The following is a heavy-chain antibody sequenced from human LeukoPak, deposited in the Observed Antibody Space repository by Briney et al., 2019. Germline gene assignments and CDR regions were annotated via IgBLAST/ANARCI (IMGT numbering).Heavy chain of an antibody. Sequence: GGSLRLSCAASGFTFDDYAMHWVRQAPGKGLEWVSGISWNSGSIGYADSVKGRFTISRDNAKNSLHLQMNSLRAEDTALYYRAKDRGAAAAGTYYYGMDVWGQGTTVTVSS. J-gene: IGHJ6*02. D-gene: IGHD6-13*01. V-gene: IGHV3-9*01. CDR2: ISWNSGSI. CDR3: AKDRGAAAAGTYYYGMDV. CDR1: GFTFDDYA.